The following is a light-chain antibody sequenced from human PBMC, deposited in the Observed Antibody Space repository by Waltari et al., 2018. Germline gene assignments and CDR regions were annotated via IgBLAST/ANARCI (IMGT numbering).Light chain of an antibody. J-gene: IGLJ3*02. CDR2: KGN. CDR1: SGSVSSTSS. Sequence: QTVLTQEPSLSVSPGGTVTLTCALSSGSVSSTSSATWYQQTPGQTPCTLVYKGNGRSSGVPDRFSGSILGNKAALTITGAQAEDESDYYCSMYMGSGIWVFGGGTKLTVL. V-gene: IGLV8-61*01. CDR3: SMYMGSGIWV.